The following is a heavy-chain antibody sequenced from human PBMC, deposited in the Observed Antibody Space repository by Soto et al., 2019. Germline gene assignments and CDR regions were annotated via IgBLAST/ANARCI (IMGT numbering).Heavy chain of an antibody. CDR3: ARDRITIFGVVSPHTPYGMDV. Sequence: GASVKVSCKASGYTFTGYYMHWVRQAPGQGLEWMGWINPNSGGTNYAQKFQGWVTMTRDTSISTAYMELSRLRSDDTAVYYCARDRITIFGVVSPHTPYGMDVWGQGTTVTVSS. CDR2: INPNSGGT. CDR1: GYTFTGYY. J-gene: IGHJ6*02. D-gene: IGHD3-3*01. V-gene: IGHV1-2*04.